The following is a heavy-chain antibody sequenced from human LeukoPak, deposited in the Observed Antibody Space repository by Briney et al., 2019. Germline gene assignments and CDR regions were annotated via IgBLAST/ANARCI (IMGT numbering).Heavy chain of an antibody. D-gene: IGHD6-19*01. CDR2: INPSGGST. Sequence: ASVKVSCKASGYTFTSYYMHWVRQAPGQGLEWMGIINPSGGSTSSAQKFQGRVTMTRDTSTSTVYMELSSLRAEDTAVYYCASRNEYSSGWYNFDYWGQGTLGTVSS. V-gene: IGHV1-46*01. CDR3: ASRNEYSSGWYNFDY. CDR1: GYTFTSYY. J-gene: IGHJ4*02.